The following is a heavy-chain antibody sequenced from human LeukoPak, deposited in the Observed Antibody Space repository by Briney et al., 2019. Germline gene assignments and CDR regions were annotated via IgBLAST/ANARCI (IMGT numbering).Heavy chain of an antibody. D-gene: IGHD3-22*01. CDR1: GYTFTSYY. Sequence: GASVKVSCKASGYTFTSYYMHWVRQAPGQGLEWMGWINPNSGGTNYAQKFQGRVTMTRDTSISTAYMELSRLRSDDTAVYYCARETTMIVVALHYWGQGTLVTVSS. CDR3: ARETTMIVVALHY. V-gene: IGHV1-2*02. J-gene: IGHJ4*02. CDR2: INPNSGGT.